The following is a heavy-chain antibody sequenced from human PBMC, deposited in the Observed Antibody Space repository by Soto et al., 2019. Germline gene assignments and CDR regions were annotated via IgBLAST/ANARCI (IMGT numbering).Heavy chain of an antibody. J-gene: IGHJ4*02. CDR3: ARQHWLVPHY. D-gene: IGHD6-19*01. CDR2: INHSGST. Sequence: PSETLSLTCAVYGGSFSGYYWSWIRQPPGKGLEWIGEINHSGSTNYNPSLKSRVTISVDTSKNQFSLKLSSVTAADTAVYYCARQHWLVPHYWGQGTLVTVSS. V-gene: IGHV4-34*01. CDR1: GGSFSGYY.